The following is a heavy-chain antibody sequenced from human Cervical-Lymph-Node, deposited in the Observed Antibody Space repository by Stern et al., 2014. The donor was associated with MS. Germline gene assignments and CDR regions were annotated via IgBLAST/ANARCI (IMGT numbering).Heavy chain of an antibody. Sequence: EVQLVESGGGLVQPGGSLRLSCVVSGFTFSRYWMHWVCQVPGKGLVWVSRTNEDGTITSYADSVRGRFTISRDNAKNTLYLQMDGLRAEDTAVYFCTSDLAGRDDYWGQGTPVTVSS. CDR2: TNEDGTIT. V-gene: IGHV3-74*02. CDR3: TSDLAGRDDY. CDR1: GFTFSRYW. J-gene: IGHJ4*02.